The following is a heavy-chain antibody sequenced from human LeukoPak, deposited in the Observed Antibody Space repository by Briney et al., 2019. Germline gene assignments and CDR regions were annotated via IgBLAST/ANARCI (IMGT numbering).Heavy chain of an antibody. D-gene: IGHD3-16*01. J-gene: IGHJ4*02. CDR3: STGGYYFPY. CDR2: IKSKSGGETT. V-gene: IGHV3-15*01. Sequence: GGSLRLSCAASGFTFSSYAMNWVRQAPGKGLEWLGRIKSKSGGETTDYAAPVKGRFTISRDDSKNTVYLQMDSLKTEDTAVYYCSTGGYYFPYWGQGTLVTVSS. CDR1: GFTFSSYA.